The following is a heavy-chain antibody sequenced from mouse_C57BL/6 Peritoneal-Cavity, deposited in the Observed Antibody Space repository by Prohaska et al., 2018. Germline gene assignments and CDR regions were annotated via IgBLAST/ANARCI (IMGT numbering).Heavy chain of an antibody. J-gene: IGHJ1*03. Sequence: EVQLLETGGGLVQPGGSRGLSCEGSGFTFSGFWMSWVRQTPGKTLEWIGDINSDGSEINYAPSIKDRFTIFRDNDKSILYLQLSTVRSEDTATYFCMRYIHSWYFDVWGTGTTVTVSS. V-gene: IGHV11-2*01. CDR3: MRYIHSWYFDV. CDR2: INSDGSEI. CDR1: GFTFSGFW.